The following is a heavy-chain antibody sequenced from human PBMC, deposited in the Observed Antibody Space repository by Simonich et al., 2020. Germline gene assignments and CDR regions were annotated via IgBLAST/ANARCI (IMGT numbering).Heavy chain of an antibody. CDR3: ARASRGTWWYYYFDY. CDR1: GYTFTSYG. D-gene: IGHD2-15*01. Sequence: QVQLVQSGAEVKKPGASVKVSCKASGYTFTSYGISGGRQAPGQGLEWMGRISAYNGNTNYAQKLQGRVTMTTDTSTSTAYMELRSLRSDDTAVYYCARASRGTWWYYYFDYWGQGTLVTVSS. J-gene: IGHJ4*02. CDR2: ISAYNGNT. V-gene: IGHV1-18*01.